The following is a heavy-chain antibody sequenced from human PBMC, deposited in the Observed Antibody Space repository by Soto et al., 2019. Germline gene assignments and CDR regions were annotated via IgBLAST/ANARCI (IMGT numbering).Heavy chain of an antibody. V-gene: IGHV4-59*01. CDR1: GGSISSYY. D-gene: IGHD5-12*01. Sequence: SETLSLTCTVSGGSISSYYWSWIRQPPGKGLEWIGYIYYSGSTNYNPSLKSRVTISVDTSKNQFSLKLSSVTAADTAVYYCARDDGYKRRAHFDYWGQGTLVTVSS. J-gene: IGHJ4*02. CDR3: ARDDGYKRRAHFDY. CDR2: IYYSGST.